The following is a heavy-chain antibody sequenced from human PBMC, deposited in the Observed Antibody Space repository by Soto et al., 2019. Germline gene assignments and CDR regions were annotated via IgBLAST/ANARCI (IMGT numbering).Heavy chain of an antibody. V-gene: IGHV4-31*03. CDR3: TKNRAKFDT. D-gene: IGHD1-26*01. Sequence: SETLSLTCTVSGGSITTGGYYWSWIRQLPGKGLEWIGHRYYSESTYYNPSLKSRVSISLDTSKNQFSLKLSFVTAADTAMYYCTKNRAKFDTWGQGTPVTVSS. J-gene: IGHJ5*02. CDR1: GGSITTGGYY. CDR2: RYYSEST.